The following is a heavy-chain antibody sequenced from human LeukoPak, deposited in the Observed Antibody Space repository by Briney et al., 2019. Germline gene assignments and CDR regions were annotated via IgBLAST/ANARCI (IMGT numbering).Heavy chain of an antibody. V-gene: IGHV3-30-3*01. D-gene: IGHD3-22*01. CDR3: ASPRHGAMIVVAPFDY. J-gene: IGHJ4*02. CDR1: GFTFNTYA. CDR2: ISFDGDNK. Sequence: AGGSLRLSCAASGFTFNTYALHWVRQVPDKGLEWVTIISFDGDNKYYADSVKGRFTISRDNSKNTLYLQMNSLRAEDTAVYYCASPRHGAMIVVAPFDYWGQGTLVTVSS.